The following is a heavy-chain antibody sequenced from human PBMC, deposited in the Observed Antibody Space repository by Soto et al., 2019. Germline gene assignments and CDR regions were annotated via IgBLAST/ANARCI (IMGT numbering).Heavy chain of an antibody. Sequence: GGSLRLSCAASGFTFSSYEMKWVRQAPGKGLEWVSYISSSGSTIYYADSVKGRFTISRDNAKNSLYLQMNSLRAEDTAVYYCANPSEDNYGMDVWGQGTTVTVSS. D-gene: IGHD2-15*01. CDR2: ISSSGSTI. CDR1: GFTFSSYE. J-gene: IGHJ6*02. V-gene: IGHV3-48*03. CDR3: ANPSEDNYGMDV.